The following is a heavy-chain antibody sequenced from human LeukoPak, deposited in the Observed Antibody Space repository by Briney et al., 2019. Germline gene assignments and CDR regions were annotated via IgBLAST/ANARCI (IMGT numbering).Heavy chain of an antibody. D-gene: IGHD1/OR15-1a*01. CDR2: SSGNGGST. J-gene: IGHJ4*02. CDR1: GFTFSNYA. CDR3: ARDSNWNNGGFDY. V-gene: IGHV3-23*01. Sequence: GGSLRLSCVASGFTFSNYAMSWVRQAPGKGLEWVSTSSGNGGSTYYGDSVKGRFTISRDNVKNTLHLQMSSLRAEDTAVYYCARDSNWNNGGFDYWGQGTLVTVSA.